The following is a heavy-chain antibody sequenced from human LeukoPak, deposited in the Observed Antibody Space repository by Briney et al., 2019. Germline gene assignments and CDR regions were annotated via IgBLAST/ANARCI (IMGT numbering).Heavy chain of an antibody. J-gene: IGHJ4*02. CDR3: TTNPGTWGDF. CDR2: IKSETNGGTA. D-gene: IGHD7-27*01. V-gene: IGHV3-15*07. CDR1: GLTFSNAW. Sequence: GGSLRLSCAASGLTFSNAWMNWVRQAPGKGLEWVAHIKSETNGGTADYAAAVEGRFTISRDDSKNTLYLQMNSLKIEDTAVYFCTTNPGTWGDFWGQGSQVTVSS.